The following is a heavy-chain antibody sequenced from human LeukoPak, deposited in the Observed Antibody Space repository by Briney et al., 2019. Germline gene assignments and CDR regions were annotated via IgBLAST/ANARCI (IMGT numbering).Heavy chain of an antibody. Sequence: ASVKVSCKTSGYNFIDYGITWVRQAPGQGLEWMGWINVYNGKTNYRGKLQGRFTMTTDKSTSTAYMELRTLTSDDTAVYYCARNYGSGSYYSPSYYYGLDVWGEGTTVTVSS. CDR2: INVYNGKT. CDR3: ARNYGSGSYYSPSYYYGLDV. V-gene: IGHV1-18*04. J-gene: IGHJ6*04. D-gene: IGHD3-10*01. CDR1: GYNFIDYG.